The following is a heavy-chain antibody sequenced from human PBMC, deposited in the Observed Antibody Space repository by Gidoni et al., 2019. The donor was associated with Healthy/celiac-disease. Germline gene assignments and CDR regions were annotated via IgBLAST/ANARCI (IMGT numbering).Heavy chain of an antibody. Sequence: QVQLVESGGGVVQPGRSLGRPCGAAGFPFSSYGMHWVRQAPGKGLEWVAVILYDGSNENYADSVKGRFTISRDNSKNTLYLQMNSLRTEDTAVYYCAKGTFYYDSGGLDYWGQGTLVTVSS. CDR1: GFPFSSYG. CDR3: AKGTFYYDSGGLDY. J-gene: IGHJ4*02. D-gene: IGHD3-22*01. CDR2: ILYDGSNE. V-gene: IGHV3-30*18.